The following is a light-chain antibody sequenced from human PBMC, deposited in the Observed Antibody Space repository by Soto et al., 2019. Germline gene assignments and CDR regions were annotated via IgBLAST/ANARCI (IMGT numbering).Light chain of an antibody. CDR3: QQYNSLSPWT. V-gene: IGKV1-5*02. CDR1: ESISSW. J-gene: IGKJ1*01. Sequence: DIQIIQTRSTLPASVGDTVSILVRASESISSWLAWYQQKPGNAPRLLIYDASKLGRGVPSRFSGAGSGTEFILTISSLQPDDFATYFCQQYNSLSPWTFGQGTKVDIK. CDR2: DAS.